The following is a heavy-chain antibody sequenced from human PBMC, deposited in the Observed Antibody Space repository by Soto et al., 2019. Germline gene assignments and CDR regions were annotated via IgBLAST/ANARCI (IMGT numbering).Heavy chain of an antibody. CDR2: IYYSGST. CDR1: GGSISSGGYY. J-gene: IGHJ6*02. CDR3: ARGGRRAPGMDV. V-gene: IGHV4-31*03. Sequence: QVQLQESGPGLVKPSQTLSLTCTVSGGSISSGGYYWIWIRQHPGKGLEWIGYIYYSGSTYYNPSLKSRVPISVETYNNQFSLKLSSVTAADTAVYYCARGGRRAPGMDVWGQGTTVTVSS.